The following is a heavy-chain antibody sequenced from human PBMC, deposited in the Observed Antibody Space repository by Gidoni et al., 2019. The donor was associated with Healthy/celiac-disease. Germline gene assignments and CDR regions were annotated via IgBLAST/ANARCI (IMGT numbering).Heavy chain of an antibody. CDR3: TRLRGSSGRLYAFDI. D-gene: IGHD3-22*01. J-gene: IGHJ3*02. Sequence: ELQLVESGGGLVQPGRSLRLSCTASGLTFGDYAMSWVRQAPGKGLEWVGFIRSKAYGGTTEYAASVKGRFTISRDDSKSIAYLQMNSLKTEDTAVYYCTRLRGSSGRLYAFDIWGQGTMVTVSS. CDR2: IRSKAYGGTT. V-gene: IGHV3-49*04. CDR1: GLTFGDYA.